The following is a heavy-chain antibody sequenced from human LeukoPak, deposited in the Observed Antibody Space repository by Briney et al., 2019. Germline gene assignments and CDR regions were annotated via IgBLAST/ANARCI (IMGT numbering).Heavy chain of an antibody. J-gene: IGHJ3*02. V-gene: IGHV3-9*03. CDR1: GFTFDDYA. D-gene: IGHD3-22*01. CDR2: ISWNSGSI. CDR3: AKGYDSSGIDAFDI. Sequence: GGSLRLSCAASGFTFDDYAMHWVRQAPGKGLEWVSGISWNSGSIGYADSVKGRFTISRDNAKNSLYLQMNSLRAEDMALYYCAKGYDSSGIDAFDIWGQGTMVTVSS.